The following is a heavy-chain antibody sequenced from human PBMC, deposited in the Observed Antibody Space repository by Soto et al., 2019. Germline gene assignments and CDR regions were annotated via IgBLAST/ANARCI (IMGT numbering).Heavy chain of an antibody. CDR2: IYYSGST. V-gene: IGHV4-61*01. CDR3: AREVNRDWFDT. D-gene: IGHD3-10*01. Sequence: QVQLQESGPGLVKPSETLSLTCTVSGGSVSSGSYYWSWIRQPPGKGLEWIGYIYYSGSTNYNPSLESRVTISVGTSKNQFSLKLRSVTAADKAVYYCAREVNRDWFDTWGQGNLVTVSS. J-gene: IGHJ5*02. CDR1: GGSVSSGSYY.